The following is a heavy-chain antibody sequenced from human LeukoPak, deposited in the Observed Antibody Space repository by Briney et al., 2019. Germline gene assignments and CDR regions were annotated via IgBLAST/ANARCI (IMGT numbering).Heavy chain of an antibody. Sequence: GGSLRLSWAAFGFTFINYGMSWVRQAAGKGLEWVSAITGSGGNTYYADSVNGRFTISRDNSKNPVFLQMNSLRAEDTGVYYCVKWGDYDVLTGCYVSDYWGQGTLVTVSS. CDR2: ITGSGGNT. CDR3: VKWGDYDVLTGCYVSDY. J-gene: IGHJ4*02. V-gene: IGHV3-23*01. D-gene: IGHD3-9*01. CDR1: GFTFINYG.